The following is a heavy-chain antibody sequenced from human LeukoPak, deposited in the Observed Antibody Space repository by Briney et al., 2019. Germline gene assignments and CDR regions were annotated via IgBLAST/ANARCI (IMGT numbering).Heavy chain of an antibody. Sequence: SETLSLTCAVYGGSFSGYFWSWIRQPPGKGLEWIGGINHSGSTNYNPSLKSRVTISVDTSKNQFSLKLSSVTAADTAVYYCARPYSGSYSWYFDLWGRGTLVTVSS. J-gene: IGHJ2*01. CDR1: GGSFSGYF. CDR2: INHSGST. D-gene: IGHD1-26*01. V-gene: IGHV4-34*01. CDR3: ARPYSGSYSWYFDL.